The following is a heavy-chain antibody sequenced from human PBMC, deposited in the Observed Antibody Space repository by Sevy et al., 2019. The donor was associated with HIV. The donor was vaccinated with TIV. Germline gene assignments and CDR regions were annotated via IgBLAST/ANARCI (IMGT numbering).Heavy chain of an antibody. D-gene: IGHD2-15*01. CDR3: ASAGIVVVVAARKEHYGMDV. CDR1: GFTFSSYW. CDR2: IKQDGSEK. V-gene: IGHV3-7*01. Sequence: GGSLRLSCAASGFTFSSYWMSWVRQAPGKGLEWVANIKQDGSEKYYVDSVKGRFTNSRDNAKNSLYLQMNSLRAEDTAVYYCASAGIVVVVAARKEHYGMDVWGQGTTVTVSS. J-gene: IGHJ6*02.